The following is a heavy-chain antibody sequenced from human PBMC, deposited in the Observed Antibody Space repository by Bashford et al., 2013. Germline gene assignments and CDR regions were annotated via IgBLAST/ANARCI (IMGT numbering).Heavy chain of an antibody. V-gene: IGHV3-21*01. CDR3: ARVVVENNYYYYMDV. CDR1: GFTFSSYS. CDR2: ITSYSSFI. D-gene: IGHD2-2*01. J-gene: IGHJ6*03. Sequence: GGPVRLSCAASGFTFSSYSMNWVRQAPGKGLEWVSSITSYSSFIYYADSVKGRFTISRDNAKNSLYLQMNSLRAEDTAVYYCARVVVENNYYYYMDVWGKGTTVTVSS.